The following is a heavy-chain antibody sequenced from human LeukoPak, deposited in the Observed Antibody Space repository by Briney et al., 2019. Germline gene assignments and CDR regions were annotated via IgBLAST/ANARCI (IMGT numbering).Heavy chain of an antibody. V-gene: IGHV4-59*08. CDR2: IYYSGST. CDR3: ARAGIAAAGTDFDY. D-gene: IGHD6-13*01. J-gene: IGHJ4*02. Sequence: PSETLSLTCTVSGGSISSYYWSWIRQPPGKGLEWIGYIYYSGSTNYNPSLKSRATISVDTSKNQFSLKLSSVTAADTAVYYCARAGIAAAGTDFDYWGQGTLVTVSS. CDR1: GGSISSYY.